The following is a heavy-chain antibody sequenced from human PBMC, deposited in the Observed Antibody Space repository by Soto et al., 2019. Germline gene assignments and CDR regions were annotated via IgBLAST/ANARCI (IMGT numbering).Heavy chain of an antibody. Sequence: EVQLLESGGGLVQPGGSLRLSCAASGFTFSSYAMSWVRQAPGKGLEWVSAISGSGGSTYYADSVKGRFTISSDNSKNTLYLQMNSLRAEDTAVYYCAKPYYDSIGPDWGARDSYYYYGMDVWGQGTTVTVSS. J-gene: IGHJ6*02. D-gene: IGHD3-22*01. CDR3: AKPYYDSIGPDWGARDSYYYYGMDV. V-gene: IGHV3-23*01. CDR2: ISGSGGST. CDR1: GFTFSSYA.